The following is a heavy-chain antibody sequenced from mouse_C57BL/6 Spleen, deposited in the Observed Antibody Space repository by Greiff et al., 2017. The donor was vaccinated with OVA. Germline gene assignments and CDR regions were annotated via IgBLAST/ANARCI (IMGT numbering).Heavy chain of an antibody. D-gene: IGHD2-4*01. CDR1: GFTFSDYG. CDR3: ARPGDYEGAMDY. Sequence: EVKLVESGGGLVKPGGSLKLSCAASGFTFSDYGMHWVRQAPEQGLEWVAYISSGSSTIYYADTVKGRFTISRDNAKNTLFLQMTSLRSEDTAMYYCARPGDYEGAMDYWGQGTSVTVSS. CDR2: ISSGSSTI. V-gene: IGHV5-17*01. J-gene: IGHJ4*01.